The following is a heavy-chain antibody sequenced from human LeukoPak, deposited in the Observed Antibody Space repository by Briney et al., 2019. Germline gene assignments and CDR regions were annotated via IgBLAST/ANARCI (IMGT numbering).Heavy chain of an antibody. D-gene: IGHD6-13*01. V-gene: IGHV3-53*05. J-gene: IGHJ4*02. CDR2: IYSGGTT. Sequence: PGGSLRLSCAASGFTVSVNYMSWVRQAPGKGLEWVSLIYSGGTTYYADSVKGRFTISRDNSKNTLYLQMNSLRAEDTAVYYCAKPRIAAAGRPDYWGQGTLVTVSS. CDR1: GFTVSVNY. CDR3: AKPRIAAAGRPDY.